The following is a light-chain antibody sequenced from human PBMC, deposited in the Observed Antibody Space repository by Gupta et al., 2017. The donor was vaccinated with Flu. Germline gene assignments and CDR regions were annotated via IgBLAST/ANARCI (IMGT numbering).Light chain of an antibody. CDR3: CSYAGSYTFYV. Sequence: TGTSSDVGGYNYVSWYQQHPGNAPNLMIYDVSKRPSGVPDRFSGSKSGNTASLTISGLQAEDEADYYCCSYAGSYTFYVFGTGTKVTVL. CDR2: DVS. J-gene: IGLJ1*01. V-gene: IGLV2-11*01. CDR1: SSDVGGYNY.